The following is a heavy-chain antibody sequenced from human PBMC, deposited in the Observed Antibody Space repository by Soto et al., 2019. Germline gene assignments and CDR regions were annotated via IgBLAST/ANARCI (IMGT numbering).Heavy chain of an antibody. Sequence: GGSLRLSCAASGFTFSSYAMHWVRQAPGKGLEWVAVISYDGSNKYYADSVKGRFTFSRDNSKNTLYLQMNSLRAEDTAVYYCARSDFWSGYGMDVWGQGTTVTVSS. J-gene: IGHJ6*02. CDR2: ISYDGSNK. V-gene: IGHV3-30-3*01. D-gene: IGHD3-3*01. CDR1: GFTFSSYA. CDR3: ARSDFWSGYGMDV.